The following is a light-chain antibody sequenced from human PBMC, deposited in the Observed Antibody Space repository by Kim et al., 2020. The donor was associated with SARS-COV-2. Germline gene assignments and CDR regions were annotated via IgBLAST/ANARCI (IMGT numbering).Light chain of an antibody. Sequence: QSVLTQPPSASGTPGQRVTISCSGSSSNIGSNTVNWYQQLPGTAPKLLIYSNNQRPSGVPDRFSGSKSGTSASLAISGLQSEDEADYYCAAWDDSLSAGVVFGGGTQLTVL. V-gene: IGLV1-44*01. J-gene: IGLJ2*01. CDR3: AAWDDSLSAGVV. CDR2: SNN. CDR1: SSNIGSNT.